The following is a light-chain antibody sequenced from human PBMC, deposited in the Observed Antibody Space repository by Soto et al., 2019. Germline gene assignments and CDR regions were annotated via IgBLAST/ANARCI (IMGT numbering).Light chain of an antibody. V-gene: IGLV2-14*01. J-gene: IGLJ2*01. CDR3: SSYSSISYVI. CDR2: DVS. Sequence: QSVLTQPASVSGSPGQSITISCTGTSSDVGAYNYVSWYQQHPGEAPRLMIYDVSYRPSGVSNRFSGSKSGNTASLTISGLRAEDEAEYYSSSYSSISYVIFGGGTKVTVL. CDR1: SSDVGAYNY.